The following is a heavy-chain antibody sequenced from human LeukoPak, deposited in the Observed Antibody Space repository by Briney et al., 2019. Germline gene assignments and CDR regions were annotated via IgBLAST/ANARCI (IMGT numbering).Heavy chain of an antibody. Sequence: GASVKVSCKASGYTFTGHYIHWVRQAPGQGLEWMGWINPNTGGTNYAQKFQGRVTMTGDTSINTAYMELNKLRSDDTAVYFCARVIGVANPADCWGQGTLATVSS. J-gene: IGHJ4*02. CDR3: ARVIGVANPADC. V-gene: IGHV1-2*02. CDR2: INPNTGGT. D-gene: IGHD3-3*01. CDR1: GYTFTGHY.